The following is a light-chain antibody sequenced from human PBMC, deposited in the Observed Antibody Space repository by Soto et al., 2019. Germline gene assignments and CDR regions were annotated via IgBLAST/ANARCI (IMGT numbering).Light chain of an antibody. Sequence: EVVMTQSPGTLSLSPGDRATLSCRASQTVRSYLAWYQQKAGQPPRVLIHGASTRATGIPARFSGSGSGTEFNLTISSLQSEDFAVYFCQQYDDWLRLTFGGGTKVDIK. V-gene: IGKV3-15*01. J-gene: IGKJ4*01. CDR2: GAS. CDR3: QQYDDWLRLT. CDR1: QTVRSY.